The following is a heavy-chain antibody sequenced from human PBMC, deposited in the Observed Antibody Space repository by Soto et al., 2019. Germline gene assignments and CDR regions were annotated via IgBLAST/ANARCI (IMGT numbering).Heavy chain of an antibody. V-gene: IGHV3-33*01. CDR2: IWYDGSNK. D-gene: IGHD1-1*01. Sequence: GGSLRLSCAASGFTFSSYGMHWVRQAPGKGLEWVAVIWYDGSNKYYADSVKGRFTISRDNSKNTLYLQMNSLRAEDTAVYYCARGSRHGRYYYYGMDVWGQGTTVTVSS. CDR1: GFTFSSYG. J-gene: IGHJ6*02. CDR3: ARGSRHGRYYYYGMDV.